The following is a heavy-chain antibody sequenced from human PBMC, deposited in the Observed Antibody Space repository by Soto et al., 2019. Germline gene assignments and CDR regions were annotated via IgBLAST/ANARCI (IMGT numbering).Heavy chain of an antibody. Sequence: QVQLVESGGGVVQPGRSLRLSCAASGFTFSSYAMHWVRQAPGKGLEWVAVIAYDGRNKYYADSVKGRFTISRDNSKNTLYLQIDSLRIEDTAGYYCARELERVFDYWGQGTLVTVSS. CDR1: GFTFSSYA. D-gene: IGHD1-1*01. CDR3: ARELERVFDY. V-gene: IGHV3-30*04. CDR2: IAYDGRNK. J-gene: IGHJ4*02.